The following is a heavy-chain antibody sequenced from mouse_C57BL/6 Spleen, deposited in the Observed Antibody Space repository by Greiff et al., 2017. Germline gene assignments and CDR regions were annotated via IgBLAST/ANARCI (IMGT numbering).Heavy chain of an antibody. CDR3: ARQGTGTYYFDY. J-gene: IGHJ2*01. CDR2: ISGGGGNT. D-gene: IGHD4-1*01. Sequence: EVKLQESGGGLVKPGGSLKLSCAASGFTFSSYTMSWVRQTPEKRLEWVATISGGGGNTYYPDSVKGRFTISRDNAKNTLYLQMSSLRSEDTALYYCARQGTGTYYFDYWGQGTTLTVSS. CDR1: GFTFSSYT. V-gene: IGHV5-9*01.